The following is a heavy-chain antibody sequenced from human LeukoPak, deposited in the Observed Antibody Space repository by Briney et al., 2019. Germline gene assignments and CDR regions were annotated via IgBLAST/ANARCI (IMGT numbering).Heavy chain of an antibody. CDR3: GKDKAAAGHGGFDY. Sequence: QAGGSLRLSCAASGFTFDDYAMHWVRHAPGKGLEWVSGISWNSGSIGYAESVKGRFTIPRDNAKNSLYLQMNSLRGEDTALYYCGKDKAAAGHGGFDYWGQGILVTVSS. CDR1: GFTFDDYA. D-gene: IGHD6-13*01. J-gene: IGHJ4*02. CDR2: ISWNSGSI. V-gene: IGHV3-9*01.